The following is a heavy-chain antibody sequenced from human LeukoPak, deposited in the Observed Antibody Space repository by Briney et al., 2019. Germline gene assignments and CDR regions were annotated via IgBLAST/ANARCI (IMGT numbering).Heavy chain of an antibody. CDR1: GYTFTTYD. CDR3: ARRKFLGLFDP. Sequence: GASVKVSCKASGYTFTTYDIAWVRQAPGQGLEWMGGLNPTTGNAVYAQKFQGRVTISRNTSINTVYMDLSSLRSDDTAIYYCARRKFLGLFDPWRQGTLVTVSS. V-gene: IGHV1-8*03. D-gene: IGHD7-27*01. CDR2: LNPTTGNA. J-gene: IGHJ5*02.